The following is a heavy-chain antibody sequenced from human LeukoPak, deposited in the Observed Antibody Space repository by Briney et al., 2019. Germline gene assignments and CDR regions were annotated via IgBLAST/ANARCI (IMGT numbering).Heavy chain of an antibody. CDR1: GFTFNNYG. V-gene: IGHV3-30*18. D-gene: IGHD6-13*01. J-gene: IGHJ4*02. CDR2: ISDDGRNK. CDR3: AKDRETTASGTFDF. Sequence: GGSLRLSCAASGFTFNNYGMHYVRQAPGKGLEWLAVISDDGRNKNYADSVKGRFTISRDSSNNTLYLQMNSLRAEDTGVYFCAKDRETTASGTFDFRGQGTLVTVSS.